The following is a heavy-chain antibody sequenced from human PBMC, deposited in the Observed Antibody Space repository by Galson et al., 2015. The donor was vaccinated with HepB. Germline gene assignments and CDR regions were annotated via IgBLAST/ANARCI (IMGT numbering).Heavy chain of an antibody. CDR2: IIPILGIA. CDR3: ARQAYLAARGLNTYYYYYMDV. D-gene: IGHD6-6*01. Sequence: SVKVSCKASGGTFSSYAISWVRQAPGQGLEWMGRIIPILGIANYAQKFQGRVTITADKSTSTAYMELSSLRSEDTAVYYCARQAYLAARGLNTYYYYYMDVWGKGTTVTVSS. V-gene: IGHV1-69*04. CDR1: GGTFSSYA. J-gene: IGHJ6*03.